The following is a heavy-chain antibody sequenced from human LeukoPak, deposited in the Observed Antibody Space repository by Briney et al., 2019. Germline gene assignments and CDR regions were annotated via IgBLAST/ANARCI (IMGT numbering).Heavy chain of an antibody. CDR2: IYSSGST. Sequence: PSETLSLTCNVSGGSIRGYYWSWIRQPPGKGLEWIGFIYSSGSTNYNPSLKSGVTMSVDTSKNQFTLKVSSVTAADTAVYSCARVFDSGSQAYFYYMDVWGKGTTVTISS. CDR1: GGSIRGYY. V-gene: IGHV4-59*01. D-gene: IGHD3-10*01. CDR3: ARVFDSGSQAYFYYMDV. J-gene: IGHJ6*03.